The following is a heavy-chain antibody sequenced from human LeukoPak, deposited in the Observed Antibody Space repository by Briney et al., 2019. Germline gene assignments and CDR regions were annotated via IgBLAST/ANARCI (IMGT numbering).Heavy chain of an antibody. J-gene: IGHJ4*02. CDR1: GFTFSSYS. CDR3: ARDSYYYDSSGYQDY. D-gene: IGHD3-22*01. CDR2: ISSSSSYI. V-gene: IGHV3-21*01. Sequence: GGSLRLSCAASGFTFSSYSMNWVRQAPGKGLEWVSSISSSSSYIYYADSVKGRFTISRDNAKNSLYLQMNSLRAEDTAVYYCARDSYYYDSSGYQDYWGQGTLVTVSS.